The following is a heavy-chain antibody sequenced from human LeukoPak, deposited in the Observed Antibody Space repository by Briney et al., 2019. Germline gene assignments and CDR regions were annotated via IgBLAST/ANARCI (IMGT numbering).Heavy chain of an antibody. D-gene: IGHD1-26*01. Sequence: GGSLRLSCAASGFTFSSYSMNWVRQAPGKGLEWVSSISGSSGYIYYADSVKGRFTISRDNAKNSLYLQMNSLRAEDTAVYYCARLPYSGSSHPGDYWGQGTLVTVSS. J-gene: IGHJ4*02. V-gene: IGHV3-21*01. CDR3: ARLPYSGSSHPGDY. CDR2: ISGSSGYI. CDR1: GFTFSSYS.